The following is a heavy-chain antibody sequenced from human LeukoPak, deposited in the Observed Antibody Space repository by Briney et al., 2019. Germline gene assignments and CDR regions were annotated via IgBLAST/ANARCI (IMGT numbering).Heavy chain of an antibody. V-gene: IGHV3-7*03. CDR2: IKQDGSEK. Sequence: PGGSLRLSCAASGFPFSSYWMGWVRQAPGKGLEWVANIKQDGSEKYYVDSVKGRFTISRDNAKNSLYLQMNSLRAEDTAVYHCARDLKFYYGSGSYPDYWGQGTLVTVSS. CDR3: ARDLKFYYGSGSYPDY. D-gene: IGHD3-10*01. J-gene: IGHJ4*02. CDR1: GFPFSSYW.